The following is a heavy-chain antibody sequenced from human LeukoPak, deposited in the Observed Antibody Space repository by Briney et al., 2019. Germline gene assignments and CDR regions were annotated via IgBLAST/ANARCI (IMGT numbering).Heavy chain of an antibody. Sequence: PSETLSLTCIVSGGSIRSYHWSWIRQPPGKGLEWMGYIYYSGRTHYNPSLKSRVTISADTSKNQFSLKLSSVTAADTAVYYCARHSVDCSGSTCYDYWGQGTLVTVSS. CDR2: IYYSGRT. J-gene: IGHJ4*02. CDR1: GGSIRSYH. CDR3: ARHSVDCSGSTCYDY. D-gene: IGHD2-15*01. V-gene: IGHV4-59*08.